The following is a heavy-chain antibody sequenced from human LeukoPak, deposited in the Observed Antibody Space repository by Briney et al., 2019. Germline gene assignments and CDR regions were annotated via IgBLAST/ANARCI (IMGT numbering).Heavy chain of an antibody. CDR2: ISGSGGST. J-gene: IGHJ5*02. V-gene: IGHV3-23*01. CDR1: GFTFSSYA. Sequence: GGSLGLSCAASGFTFSSYAMSWVRQAPGKGLEWVSAISGSGGSTYYADSVKGRFTISRDNSKNTLYLQMNSLRAEDTAVYYCARERSGYYGSGSGNWFDPWGQGTLVTVSS. CDR3: ARERSGYYGSGSGNWFDP. D-gene: IGHD3-10*01.